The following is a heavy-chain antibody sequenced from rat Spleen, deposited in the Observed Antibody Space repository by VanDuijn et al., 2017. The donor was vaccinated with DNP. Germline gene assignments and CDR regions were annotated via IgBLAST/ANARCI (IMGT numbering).Heavy chain of an antibody. CDR2: IRFDGGST. Sequence: EVQLVESGGGLVQPGRSLKVSCAASGFIFSDYYMAWVRQAPMKGLEWVAYIRFDGGSTYYGDSVKGRFTISRDNAKSTLFLQMNSLRSEDTATYHCVRPHYYYGSYPHYWGQGVMVTVSS. D-gene: IGHD1-12*02. J-gene: IGHJ2*01. V-gene: IGHV5-22*01. CDR3: VRPHYYYGSYPHY. CDR1: GFIFSDYY.